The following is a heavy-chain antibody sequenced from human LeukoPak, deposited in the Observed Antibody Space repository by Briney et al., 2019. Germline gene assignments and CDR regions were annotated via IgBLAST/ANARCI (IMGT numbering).Heavy chain of an antibody. D-gene: IGHD4-17*01. J-gene: IGHJ5*02. CDR3: ARGPYDYGDYYDWFDP. V-gene: IGHV1-18*01. Sequence: ASVKVSCKASGYTFTSYGISWVRQAPGQGLEWMGWISAYNGNTNYAQKLQGRVTMTTDTSTSTAYMELRSLRSDDTAVYYCARGPYDYGDYYDWFDPWGQGTLVTVSS. CDR1: GYTFTSYG. CDR2: ISAYNGNT.